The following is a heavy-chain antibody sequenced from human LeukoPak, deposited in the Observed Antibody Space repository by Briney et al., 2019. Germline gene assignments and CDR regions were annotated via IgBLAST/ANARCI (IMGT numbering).Heavy chain of an antibody. CDR2: LYSGGNL. Sequence: GGSLRLSCAASGFTVSSYYMTWVRQAPGKGLEWVSVLYSGGNLYYADSVKGRVAISRDNSKNTVFLQMNSVRAEDTAVYYCARSYSNHLFGMDVWGQGTTVTVSS. D-gene: IGHD4-11*01. V-gene: IGHV3-66*01. CDR1: GFTVSSYY. CDR3: ARSYSNHLFGMDV. J-gene: IGHJ6*02.